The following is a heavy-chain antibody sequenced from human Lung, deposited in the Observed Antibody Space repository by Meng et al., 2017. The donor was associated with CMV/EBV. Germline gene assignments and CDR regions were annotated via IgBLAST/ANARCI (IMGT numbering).Heavy chain of an antibody. J-gene: IGHJ4*02. CDR3: ARVRGYDSYDCVDY. D-gene: IGHD5-12*01. CDR2: IHPGDSDI. CDR1: AYGFTSYW. Sequence: ASVMESCCGSAYGFTSYWIGCGRQMPGKGLEWRGIIHPGDSDINYNPSFEGQVIISSDKSISTAYLQWSGLRAADTAMYYCARVRGYDSYDCVDYWGQGALVTVSS. V-gene: IGHV5-51*01.